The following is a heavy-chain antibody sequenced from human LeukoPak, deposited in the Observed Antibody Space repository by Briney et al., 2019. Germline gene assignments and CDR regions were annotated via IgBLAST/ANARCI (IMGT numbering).Heavy chain of an antibody. CDR3: ARGARKGDDYGGFFDY. V-gene: IGHV3-48*03. D-gene: IGHD4-23*01. CDR1: GFTFSSYE. Sequence: AGGSLRLSCAASGFTFSSYEMNWFRQAPGKGLEWVSYISGSGSTIYYADSVKGRFTISRDNAKNSLYLQMNSLRAEDTAVYYCARGARKGDDYGGFFDYWGQGTLVTVSS. CDR2: ISGSGSTI. J-gene: IGHJ4*02.